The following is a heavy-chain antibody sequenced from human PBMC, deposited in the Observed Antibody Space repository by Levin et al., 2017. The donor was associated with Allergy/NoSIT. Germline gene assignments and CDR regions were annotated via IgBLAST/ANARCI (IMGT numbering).Heavy chain of an antibody. CDR2: IYSGGFT. D-gene: IGHD2-2*01. J-gene: IGHJ6*02. Sequence: GGSLRLSCAASGFNVSSNYMSWVRQAPGKGLEWVSVIYSGGFTYYADSMKGRFTISRDKSKNTLYLQMNTLRADDTAVYYCGRGYCSSSSCYGVRYFYGVDVWGQGTTVTVSS. CDR3: GRGYCSSSSCYGVRYFYGVDV. CDR1: GFNVSSNY. V-gene: IGHV3-53*01.